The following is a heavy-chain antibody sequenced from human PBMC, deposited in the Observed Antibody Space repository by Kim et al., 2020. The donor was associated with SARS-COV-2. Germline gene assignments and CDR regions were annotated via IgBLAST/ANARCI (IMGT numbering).Heavy chain of an antibody. V-gene: IGHV5-51*01. D-gene: IGHD3-16*02. CDR1: GYSFTSYW. CDR2: IYPGDSDT. J-gene: IGHJ3*02. CDR3: ARTTHGSTYDYVWGSYRYPDAFDI. Sequence: GESLKISCKGSGYSFTSYWIGWVRQMPGKGLEWMGIIYPGDSDTRYSPSFQGQVTISADKSISTAYLQWSSLKASDTAMYYCARTTHGSTYDYVWGSYRYPDAFDIWGQGTMVTVSS.